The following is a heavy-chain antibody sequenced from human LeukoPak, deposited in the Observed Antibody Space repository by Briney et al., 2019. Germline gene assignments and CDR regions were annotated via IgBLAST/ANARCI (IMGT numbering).Heavy chain of an antibody. Sequence: SQTLSLTCTVSGGSISSGGYYWGWIRQPPGKGLEWIGTISYSGSTYYNPSLKSRVTISVDTSKNQFSLKLSSVTAADTAVYFCARPYGAISYYYYMDVWGKGTTVTVSS. CDR2: ISYSGST. CDR1: GGSISSGGYY. V-gene: IGHV4-39*01. J-gene: IGHJ6*03. D-gene: IGHD3-16*01. CDR3: ARPYGAISYYYYMDV.